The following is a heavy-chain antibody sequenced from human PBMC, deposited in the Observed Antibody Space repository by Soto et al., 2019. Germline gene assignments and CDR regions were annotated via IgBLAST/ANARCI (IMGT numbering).Heavy chain of an antibody. CDR1: GGSISSSNW. Sequence: PSETLSLTCAVSGGSISSSNWWSWVRQPPGKGLEWIGNISYSGSPYYNPSLKSRVSLSVDTPKSQFSLTLNFVTAADTAVYYFATPSSLMTASGILYWGQGTLVTVSS. V-gene: IGHV4-4*02. D-gene: IGHD6-13*01. CDR3: ATPSSLMTASGILY. J-gene: IGHJ4*02. CDR2: ISYSGSP.